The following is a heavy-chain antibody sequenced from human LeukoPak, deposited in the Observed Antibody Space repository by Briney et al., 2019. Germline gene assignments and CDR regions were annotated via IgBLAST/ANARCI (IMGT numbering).Heavy chain of an antibody. J-gene: IGHJ4*02. D-gene: IGHD6-25*01. V-gene: IGHV1-46*01. CDR3: ARVGSAAATADY. CDR1: GYTFTSYY. Sequence: ASVKVSCKAFGYTFTSYYMHWMRQAPGQGPEWMGIINPRGGSTDYAQKFQGRITMTSDTSTSTVYMELNSLRSDDTAVYFCARVGSAAATADYWGQGTLVTVSS. CDR2: INPRGGST.